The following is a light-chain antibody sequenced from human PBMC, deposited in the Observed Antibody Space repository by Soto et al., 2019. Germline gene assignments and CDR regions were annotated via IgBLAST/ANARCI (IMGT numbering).Light chain of an antibody. J-gene: IGKJ2*03. CDR3: QHLRTYPFS. CDR1: QSISSW. CDR2: DAS. Sequence: DIQMTQSPSTLSASVGDRVTITCRASQSISSWLAWYQQKPGKAPKLLIYDASSLESGVPSRFSGSGSGTEFTLTISSLQAEDFATYYCQHLRTYPFSFGQGTKVDIK. V-gene: IGKV1-5*01.